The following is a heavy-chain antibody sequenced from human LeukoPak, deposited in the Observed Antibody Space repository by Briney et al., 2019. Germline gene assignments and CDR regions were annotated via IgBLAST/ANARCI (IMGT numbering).Heavy chain of an antibody. CDR3: AKDLRITMVRGGSFDY. J-gene: IGHJ4*02. CDR2: ISGSGGST. CDR1: GFTFSSYG. V-gene: IGHV3-23*01. D-gene: IGHD3-10*01. Sequence: GGSLRLSCAASGFTFSSYGMHWVRQAPGKGLEWVSAISGSGGSTYYADSVKGRFTISRDNPKNTLYLQMNSLRAEDTAVYYCAKDLRITMVRGGSFDYWGQGTLVTVSS.